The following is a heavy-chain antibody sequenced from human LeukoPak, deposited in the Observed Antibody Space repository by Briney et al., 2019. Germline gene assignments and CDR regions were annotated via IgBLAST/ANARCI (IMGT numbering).Heavy chain of an antibody. J-gene: IGHJ4*02. V-gene: IGHV3-30-3*01. D-gene: IGHD2-15*01. CDR1: GFTFRSYA. CDR2: ISYDGSNK. CDR3: ARAQGPDQRAAVLY. Sequence: PGGSLRLSCAASGFTFRSYAMTWVRQAPGKGLEWVAVISYDGSNKYYADSVKGRFTISRDNSKNTPYLQMNSLRAEDTAVYYCARAQGPDQRAAVLYWGQGTLVTVSS.